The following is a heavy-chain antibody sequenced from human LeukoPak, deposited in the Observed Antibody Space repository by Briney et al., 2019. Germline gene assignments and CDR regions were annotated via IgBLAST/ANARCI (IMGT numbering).Heavy chain of an antibody. CDR1: GITFTSSA. CDR3: TADGYYYDRSGYQPYYYYGMDV. V-gene: IGHV1-58*01. Sequence: ASVKVSCKASGITFTSSAVQWVRQARGHRLEWIGWIVVGSGYTNYAQKFQGRVTITGDMSTSTAHMELSSLRSEDTAAYYRTADGYYYDRSGYQPYYYYGMDVWGQGTTVTVSS. CDR2: IVVGSGYT. D-gene: IGHD3-22*01. J-gene: IGHJ6*02.